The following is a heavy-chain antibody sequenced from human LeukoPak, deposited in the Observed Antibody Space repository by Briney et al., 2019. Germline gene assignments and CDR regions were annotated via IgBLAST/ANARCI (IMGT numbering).Heavy chain of an antibody. J-gene: IGHJ4*02. Sequence: GGSLRLSCAASKFTFSSYAMTWVRQAPEKGLEWVSAISGSGDTTYYADSVKGRFTISRDNSKNTLYLQVNSLRAEDTAVYYCAGSPLSVSGYLDYWGQGTLVTVSS. CDR3: AGSPLSVSGYLDY. CDR1: KFTFSSYA. CDR2: ISGSGDTT. V-gene: IGHV3-23*01. D-gene: IGHD6-25*01.